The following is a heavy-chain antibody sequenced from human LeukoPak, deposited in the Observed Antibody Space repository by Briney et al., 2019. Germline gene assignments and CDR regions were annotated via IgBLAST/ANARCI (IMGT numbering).Heavy chain of an antibody. CDR2: ISYDGSST. J-gene: IGHJ3*01. CDR1: GFTFSSYA. Sequence: GGSLRLSCAASGFTFSSYAMSWVRQAPGKGLEWVSRISYDGSSTNYADSVKGRFTTSRDNAKNTLYLQMNSLRAEDTAVYYCARRSAAKDAFDFWGQGTMVTVSS. D-gene: IGHD6-25*01. CDR3: ARRSAAKDAFDF. V-gene: IGHV3-74*01.